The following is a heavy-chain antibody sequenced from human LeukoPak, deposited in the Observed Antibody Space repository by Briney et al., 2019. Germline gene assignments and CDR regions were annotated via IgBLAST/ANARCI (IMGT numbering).Heavy chain of an antibody. CDR2: TYTSGST. CDR3: ARDRLLYCSSTSCYTPPGWFDP. V-gene: IGHV4-61*02. Sequence: SETLSLTCTVSGGSISSGSYYWSWIRQPAGKGLEWIGRTYTSGSTNYNPSLKSRVTISVDTSKNQFSLKLSSVTAADTAVYYCARDRLLYCSSTSCYTPPGWFDPWGQGTLVTVSS. J-gene: IGHJ5*02. CDR1: GGSISSGSYY. D-gene: IGHD2-2*02.